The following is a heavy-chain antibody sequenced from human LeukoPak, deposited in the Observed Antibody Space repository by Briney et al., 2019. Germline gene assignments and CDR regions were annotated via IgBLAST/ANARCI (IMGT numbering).Heavy chain of an antibody. CDR3: ARGSPYDSSGYYPYYYYYMDV. Sequence: PSETLSLTCAVYGGSFSGYYWSWIRQPPGKGLEWIGEINHSGSTNYNPSLKSRVTISVDTSKNQFSLKLSSVTAADTGVYYCARGSPYDSSGYYPYYYYYMDVWGKGTTVTVSS. CDR2: INHSGST. J-gene: IGHJ6*03. V-gene: IGHV4-34*01. D-gene: IGHD3-22*01. CDR1: GGSFSGYY.